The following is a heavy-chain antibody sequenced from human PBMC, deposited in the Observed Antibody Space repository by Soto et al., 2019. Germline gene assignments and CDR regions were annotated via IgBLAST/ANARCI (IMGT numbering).Heavy chain of an antibody. Sequence: QVQLQESGPGLVKPSQTLSLTCTVSGGSISSGGYYWSWIRQHPGKGLEWIGYIYYSGSTYYNPSLKSRVTRAVDTSKNQVSLKLSSVTAADTAVYYCARGVTMVRGVIHTPYFDYWGQGTLVTVSS. J-gene: IGHJ4*02. D-gene: IGHD3-10*01. CDR1: GGSISSGGYY. V-gene: IGHV4-31*03. CDR2: IYYSGST. CDR3: ARGVTMVRGVIHTPYFDY.